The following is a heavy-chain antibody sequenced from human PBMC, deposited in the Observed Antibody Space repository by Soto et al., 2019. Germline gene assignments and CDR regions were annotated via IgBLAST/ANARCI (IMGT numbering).Heavy chain of an antibody. CDR3: ARGGFYDSSGARNYYYYGMNV. V-gene: IGHV1-18*01. J-gene: IGHJ6*02. D-gene: IGHD3-22*01. CDR2: ISAYDGYT. Sequence: QVQLVQSGAEVKKPGASVKVSCKASGYTFTSYGINWVRQAPGQGLEWLGWISAYDGYTNYAQILQGRVSMTTDTSXXTAYMELRSLRSDDTAMYYCARGGFYDSSGARNYYYYGMNVWDQGTTVTVSS. CDR1: GYTFTSYG.